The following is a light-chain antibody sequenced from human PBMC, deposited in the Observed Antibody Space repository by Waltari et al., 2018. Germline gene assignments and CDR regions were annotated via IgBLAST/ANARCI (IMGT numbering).Light chain of an antibody. Sequence: QSALTQPASVSGSPGQSITLSCTGTSSVVGGYDYVSWYQQHPGKAPTLILYDVSNRPLEVSHRFSGSKSGNTASLTISGLQADDEAEYYCGSYTSSTTLAFGTGTKVTVL. J-gene: IGLJ1*01. V-gene: IGLV2-14*03. CDR1: SSVVGGYDY. CDR2: DVS. CDR3: GSYTSSTTLA.